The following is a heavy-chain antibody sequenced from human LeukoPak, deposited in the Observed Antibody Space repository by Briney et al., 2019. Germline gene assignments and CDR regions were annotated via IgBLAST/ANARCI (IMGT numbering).Heavy chain of an antibody. Sequence: GASLRFSCAASGFSVNTNYMSWGHPAAGEGQELVSVICRGGSTYSADSVQGRFTISRDNSKNTLYLQMNSLRAEDTAVYYCARGSSSSWDEYYFDYWGQGTLVTVSS. V-gene: IGHV3-53*01. CDR2: ICRGGST. J-gene: IGHJ4*02. D-gene: IGHD6-13*01. CDR3: ARGSSSSWDEYYFDY. CDR1: GFSVNTNY.